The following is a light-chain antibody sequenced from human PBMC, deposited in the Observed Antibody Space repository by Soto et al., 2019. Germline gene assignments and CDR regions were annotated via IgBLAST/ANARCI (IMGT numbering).Light chain of an antibody. V-gene: IGLV2-14*01. CDR3: SSYTGSSVV. Sequence: QSAPTQPASVSGSPRQSITISCTGISSDIGGYNYVSWYQQHPGKAPKLMIYDVSNRPSGVSNRFSGSKSGNTASLTISGLQAEDEADYYCSSYTGSSVVFGGGTKLTVL. CDR2: DVS. J-gene: IGLJ2*01. CDR1: SSDIGGYNY.